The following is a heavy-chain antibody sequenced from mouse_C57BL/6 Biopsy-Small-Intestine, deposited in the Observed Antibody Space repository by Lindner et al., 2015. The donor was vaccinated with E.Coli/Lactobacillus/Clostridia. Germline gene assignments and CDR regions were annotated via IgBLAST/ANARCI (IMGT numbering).Heavy chain of an antibody. J-gene: IGHJ4*01. Sequence: SVKVSCKASGYTLTDHHIHWLRQAPGQGLEWMGWIKSNSGGTYFAQQFQGRVTMTRDTSSNTAYMELSGIRTDDTAVYYCARDLVDGKSHFDYWGRGTLVTVSS. CDR3: ARDLVDGKSHFDY. CDR2: IKSNSGGT. D-gene: IGHD1-1*02. CDR1: GYTLTDHH. V-gene: IGHV1S29*02.